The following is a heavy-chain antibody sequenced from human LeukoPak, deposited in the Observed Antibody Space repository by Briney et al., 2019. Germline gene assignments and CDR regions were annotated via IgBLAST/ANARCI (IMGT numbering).Heavy chain of an antibody. Sequence: PGGSLRLSCAASGFTFSSYWMSWVRQAPGKGLEWVANIKQDGSEKYYVDSVKGRFTISRDNAKNSLYLQMNSLRAEDTAVYYCERDRYCTNGVCFLYGMDVWGQGTTVTVSS. J-gene: IGHJ6*02. CDR1: GFTFSSYW. V-gene: IGHV3-7*01. CDR2: IKQDGSEK. CDR3: ERDRYCTNGVCFLYGMDV. D-gene: IGHD2-8*01.